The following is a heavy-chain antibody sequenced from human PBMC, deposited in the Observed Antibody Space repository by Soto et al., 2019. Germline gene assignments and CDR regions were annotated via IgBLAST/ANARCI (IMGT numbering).Heavy chain of an antibody. D-gene: IGHD2-21*01. CDR2: IIPIFGTA. V-gene: IGHV1-69*13. CDR1: GATYSSYA. Sequence: VKVSCKDSGATYSSYAISWVRQAPGQGLEWMGGIIPIFGTANYAQKFQGRVTITADESTSTAYMELSSLRSEDTAVYYCARGGEPIDYWGQGTLVTVSS. J-gene: IGHJ4*02. CDR3: ARGGEPIDY.